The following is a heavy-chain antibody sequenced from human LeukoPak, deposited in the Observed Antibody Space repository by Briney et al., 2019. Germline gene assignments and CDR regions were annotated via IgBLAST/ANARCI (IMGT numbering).Heavy chain of an antibody. CDR1: GGSFGGYY. Sequence: SETLSLTCAVYGGSFGGYYWSWIRQTPGKGLEWIGQINHSGRTNYNPSLKSRFTISGDTYQKQFSLNLRSVTAADTAVYFCARGETVFGVVQSDYFMDVWAKGTTVTVSS. CDR2: INHSGRT. V-gene: IGHV4-34*01. D-gene: IGHD3-3*01. CDR3: ARGETVFGVVQSDYFMDV. J-gene: IGHJ6*03.